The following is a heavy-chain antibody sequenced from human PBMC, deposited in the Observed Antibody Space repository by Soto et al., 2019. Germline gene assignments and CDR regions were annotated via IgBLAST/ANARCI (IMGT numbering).Heavy chain of an antibody. Sequence: GGSLRLSCAASGFTFSSYSMIWVRQAPGKGLEWVSYISSSSSTIYYADSVKGRFTISRDNAKNSLYLQMNSLRAEDTAVYYCARHPERIAQIGWFAPWGQGTLVTGSS. J-gene: IGHJ5*02. CDR1: GFTFSSYS. V-gene: IGHV3-48*01. CDR2: ISSSSSTI. CDR3: ARHPERIAQIGWFAP. D-gene: IGHD6-13*01.